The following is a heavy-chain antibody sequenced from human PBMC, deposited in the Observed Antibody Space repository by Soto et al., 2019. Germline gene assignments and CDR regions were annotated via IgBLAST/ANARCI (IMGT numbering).Heavy chain of an antibody. CDR3: ARGGLRLGELSLRFDY. D-gene: IGHD3-16*02. Sequence: QVQLQESGPGLVKPSQTLSLTCTVSGGSISSGGYYWSWIRQHPGKGLEWIGYIYYSGSTYYNPSLKSRVTRSVDTSKNQFALKLSSVTAADTAVYYCARGGLRLGELSLRFDYWGQGTLVTVSS. V-gene: IGHV4-31*03. J-gene: IGHJ4*02. CDR1: GGSISSGGYY. CDR2: IYYSGST.